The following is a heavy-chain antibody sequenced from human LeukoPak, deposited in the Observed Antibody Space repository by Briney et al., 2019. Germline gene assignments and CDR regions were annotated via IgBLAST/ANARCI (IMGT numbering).Heavy chain of an antibody. CDR2: IYYSGST. V-gene: IGHV4-59*01. J-gene: IGHJ5*02. D-gene: IGHD3-3*01. Sequence: PSETLSLTCTVSGGAISSYYWSWIRQPPGKGLEWIGDIYYSGSTNYNPSLKSRVTISVDTSKNQFSLKLSSVTAADTAVYYCAREGSYDFWSGYPGWFDPWGQGTLVTVSS. CDR1: GGAISSYY. CDR3: AREGSYDFWSGYPGWFDP.